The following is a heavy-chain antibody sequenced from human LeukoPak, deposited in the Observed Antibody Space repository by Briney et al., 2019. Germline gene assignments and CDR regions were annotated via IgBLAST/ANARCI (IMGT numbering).Heavy chain of an antibody. Sequence: GSLRPSCTASGFTFGDYSMTWVRQVPGKGLEWVGFIRSRAYGGTTEYAASVKGRFTISRDDSKSIAYLQMNSLKTEDTAVYYCTREGGSYPSSYYYMDVWGKGTTVTVSS. CDR3: TREGGSYPSSYYYMDV. V-gene: IGHV3-49*04. J-gene: IGHJ6*03. CDR1: GFTFGDYS. D-gene: IGHD1-26*01. CDR2: IRSRAYGGTT.